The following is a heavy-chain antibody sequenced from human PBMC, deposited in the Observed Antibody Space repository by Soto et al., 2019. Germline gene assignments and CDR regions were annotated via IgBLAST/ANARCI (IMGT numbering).Heavy chain of an antibody. Sequence: PAGSLRISCAASGFTVSNVWMNLSRQAPGKGLEWVGRIKSRRDGVTTDYAAPVKARSTIPRDDSKHTLYLQMNSLTTDDTAVYYCTKGKDAAGFYWGERNLVTVSS. CDR3: TKGKDAAGFY. J-gene: IGHJ4*02. CDR1: GFTVSNVW. D-gene: IGHD6-13*01. V-gene: IGHV3-15*07. CDR2: IKSRRDGVTT.